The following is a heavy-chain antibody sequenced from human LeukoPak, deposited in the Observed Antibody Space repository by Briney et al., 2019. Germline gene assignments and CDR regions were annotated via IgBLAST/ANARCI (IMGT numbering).Heavy chain of an antibody. CDR1: GFTFSSYS. J-gene: IGHJ4*02. CDR2: ISRNSTYI. Sequence: GSLRLSCAASGFTFSSYSMNWVRQAPGKGLEWVASISRNSTYIHYADSVKGRFTISRDNARNSLFLQMNSLRAEDTAIYYCASDEGNYFDYWGQGTLVTVSS. CDR3: ASDEGNYFDY. V-gene: IGHV3-21*01.